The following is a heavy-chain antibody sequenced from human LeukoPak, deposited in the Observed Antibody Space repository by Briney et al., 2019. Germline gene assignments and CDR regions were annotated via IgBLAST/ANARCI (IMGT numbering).Heavy chain of an antibody. CDR3: AKGAWFRPIDY. J-gene: IGHJ4*02. Sequence: PGGSLRLSCAASGFTFSSYVMHWVRQAPGKGLEWVAVISYDGSNKDYADSVKGRFTISRDNSKNTLYLQMNSLRAEDTAVYYCAKGAWFRPIDYWGQGTLVTVSS. V-gene: IGHV3-30-3*01. CDR2: ISYDGSNK. CDR1: GFTFSSYV. D-gene: IGHD3-10*01.